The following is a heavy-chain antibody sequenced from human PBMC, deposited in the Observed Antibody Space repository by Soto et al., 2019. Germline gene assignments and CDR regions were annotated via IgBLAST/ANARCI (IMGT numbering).Heavy chain of an antibody. CDR3: ARDPAP. CDR2: IYNSATT. J-gene: IGHJ5*02. Sequence: QVQLQESGPGLVKPSQTLSLTCTVSGGSISTGGYYWSWIRQHPGKGLEWIGCIYNSATTYYNPPLKSRVTISVDTSKNQFSLKLSSVTVADTAVYYCARDPAPWGQGALVTVSS. V-gene: IGHV4-31*03. CDR1: GGSISTGGYY.